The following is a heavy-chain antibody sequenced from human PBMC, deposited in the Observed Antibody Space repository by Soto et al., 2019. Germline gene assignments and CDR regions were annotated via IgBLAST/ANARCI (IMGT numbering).Heavy chain of an antibody. CDR2: FEPEDGET. CDR3: ATDSQQLVPGYYYYGMDV. V-gene: IGHV1-24*01. CDR1: GYTLTELS. Sequence: ASVKVSCKVSGYTLTELSMHWVRQAPGKGLEWMGGFEPEDGETIYAQKFQGRVTMTEDTSTDTAYMELSSLRSEDTAVYYCATDSQQLVPGYYYYGMDVWGQGTTVTVSS. J-gene: IGHJ6*02. D-gene: IGHD6-13*01.